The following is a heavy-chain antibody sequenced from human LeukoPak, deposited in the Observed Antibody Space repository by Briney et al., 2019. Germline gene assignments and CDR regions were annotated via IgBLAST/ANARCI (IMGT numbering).Heavy chain of an antibody. J-gene: IGHJ4*02. CDR2: ISGSGGST. D-gene: IGHD6-13*01. V-gene: IGHV3-23*01. CDR3: AKVVRGIAAAGTGFDY. CDR1: GFTFSHYW. Sequence: QPGGSLRLSCAASGFTFSHYWMTRVRQAPGKGLEWVSAISGSGGSTYYADSVKGRFTISRDNSKNTLYLQMNSLRAEDTAVYYCAKVVRGIAAAGTGFDYWGQGTLVTVSS.